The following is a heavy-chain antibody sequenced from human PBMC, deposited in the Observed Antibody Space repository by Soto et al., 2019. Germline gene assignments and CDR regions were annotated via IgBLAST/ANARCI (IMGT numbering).Heavy chain of an antibody. CDR2: IWYDGSNK. V-gene: IGHV3-30*19. Sequence: QVQLVESGGGVVQPGRSLRLSCAASGFTFSSYGMHWVRQAPGKGLEWVAVIWYDGSNKYYADSVKGRFTISRDNSKNTLYLQMNSLRSEDTAVYYCAREAIFGVVREYYFEYWGQGTLVTVSS. CDR3: AREAIFGVVREYYFEY. CDR1: GFTFSSYG. J-gene: IGHJ4*02. D-gene: IGHD3-3*01.